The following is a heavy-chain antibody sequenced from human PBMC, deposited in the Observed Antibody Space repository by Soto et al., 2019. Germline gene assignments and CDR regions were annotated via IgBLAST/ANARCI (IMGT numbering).Heavy chain of an antibody. CDR1: GGSISSSSYY. J-gene: IGHJ5*02. CDR3: ARALIFGGVIVIPRWFDP. CDR2: IYYSGST. Sequence: SETLSLTCTVSGGSISSSSYYWGWIRQPPGKGLEWIGSIYYSGSTYYNPSLKSRVTISVDTSKNQFSLKLSSVTAADTAVYYCARALIFGGVIVIPRWFDPWGQGTLVTVSS. D-gene: IGHD3-16*02. V-gene: IGHV4-39*01.